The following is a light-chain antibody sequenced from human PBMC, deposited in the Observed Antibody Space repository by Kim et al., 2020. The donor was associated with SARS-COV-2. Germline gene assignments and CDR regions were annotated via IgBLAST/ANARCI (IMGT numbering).Light chain of an antibody. Sequence: VSPGERATLSCRASQSIRSNLAWYQQKPGQAPRLLIYAASSRASGIPARFSGSGSGTEFTLTISSLQSEDSAVYYCQQYNDWPPLTFGGGTKLEI. CDR1: QSIRSN. CDR3: QQYNDWPPLT. V-gene: IGKV3-15*01. J-gene: IGKJ4*01. CDR2: AAS.